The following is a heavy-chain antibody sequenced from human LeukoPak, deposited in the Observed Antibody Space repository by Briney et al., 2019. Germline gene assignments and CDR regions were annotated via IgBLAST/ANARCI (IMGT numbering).Heavy chain of an antibody. Sequence: PGGSLRLSCAASGFTFKIHGMNWVRQAPGKGLERVSGSSSIGGRTYYADSVKGRFTVTRDNSRNTLHLQMNSLRVEDTGVYYCAKDDAWGRFYHWGQGTLVTVSS. J-gene: IGHJ1*01. CDR3: AKDDAWGRFYH. D-gene: IGHD3-16*01. V-gene: IGHV3-23*01. CDR2: SSSIGGRT. CDR1: GFTFKIHG.